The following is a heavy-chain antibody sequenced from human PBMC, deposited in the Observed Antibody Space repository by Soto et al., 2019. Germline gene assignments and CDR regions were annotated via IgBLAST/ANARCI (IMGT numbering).Heavy chain of an antibody. D-gene: IGHD2-15*01. J-gene: IGHJ3*01. CDR2: FYPGDSTS. V-gene: IGHV5-51*01. CDR3: ARIIGYCRNNDCSWTFDV. CDR1: GYSFISYW. Sequence: GGSLKISCKTSGYSFISYWVAWVRQLPGKGLEWMGTFYPGDSTSTYSPSFQGQVTISVDTSITTAYLQLNSLKASDTAMYYCARIIGYCRNNDCSWTFDVWGQGTMVTVSS.